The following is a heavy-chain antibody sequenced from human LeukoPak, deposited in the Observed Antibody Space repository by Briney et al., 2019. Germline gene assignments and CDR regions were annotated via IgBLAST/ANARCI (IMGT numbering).Heavy chain of an antibody. CDR2: ISAYNGNT. CDR3: ARDGNGGSLWFGELLPLLA. D-gene: IGHD3-10*01. Sequence: GASVKVSCKASGYXFTSYGISWVRQAPGQGLEWMGWISAYNGNTNYAQKLQGRVTMTRDTSTSTVCMELNSLRSEDTAVYYCARDGNGGSLWFGELLPLLAWGQGTLVTVSS. CDR1: GYXFTSYG. J-gene: IGHJ5*02. V-gene: IGHV1-18*01.